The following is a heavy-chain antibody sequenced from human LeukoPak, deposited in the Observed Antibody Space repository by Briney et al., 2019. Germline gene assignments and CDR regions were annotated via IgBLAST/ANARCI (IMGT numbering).Heavy chain of an antibody. CDR2: IYSGGST. D-gene: IGHD2-15*01. CDR1: GFTVSSNS. J-gene: IGHJ4*02. V-gene: IGHV3-53*01. Sequence: GGSLGLSCTVSGFTVSSNSMSWVRQAPGKGLEGVSFIYSGGSTQYSDSVKGRFTISRDNSKNTLYLQMNSLRAEDTAVYYCARGGRVEPYPFDYWGQGTLVTVSS. CDR3: ARGGRVEPYPFDY.